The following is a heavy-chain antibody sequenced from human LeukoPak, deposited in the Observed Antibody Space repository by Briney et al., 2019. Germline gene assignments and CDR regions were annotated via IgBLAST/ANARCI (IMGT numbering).Heavy chain of an antibody. CDR2: LYYSGST. V-gene: IGHV4-30-4*01. Sequence: SQTLSLTCTVSGGSISGSNYYWSWIRQPPGKGLEWIGFLYYSGSTYYNPSLKSRVALSVDTSKRQFSLKLTSVTAADTAVYYCGREGYGDRPPPSFWGQGTLVTVSS. D-gene: IGHD4-17*01. CDR3: GREGYGDRPPPSF. CDR1: GGSISGSNYY. J-gene: IGHJ4*02.